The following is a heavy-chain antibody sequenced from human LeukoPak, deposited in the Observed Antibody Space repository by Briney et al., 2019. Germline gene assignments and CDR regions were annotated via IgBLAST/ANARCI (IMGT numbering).Heavy chain of an antibody. CDR1: GGTFSSYA. CDR2: IIPIFGTA. D-gene: IGHD2-2*01. Sequence: GASVKVSCKASGGTFSSYAISWVRHAPGQRLEWIGGIIPIFGTANYAQKFQGRVTITADESTSTAYMELSSLRSEDTAVYYCATVYCSSTSCYPLAAFDIWGQGTMVTVSS. CDR3: ATVYCSSTSCYPLAAFDI. J-gene: IGHJ3*02. V-gene: IGHV1-69*13.